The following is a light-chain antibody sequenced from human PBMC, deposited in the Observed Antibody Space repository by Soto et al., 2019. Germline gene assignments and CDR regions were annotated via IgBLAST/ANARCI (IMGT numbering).Light chain of an antibody. Sequence: DIQMTQSPSTLSASVGDTVTITCRASQSISIWLAWYQQKPGKAPSLLIYRASTLQSGVPSRFSGSGSGTEFTLTISSLQPDDSATYYCQQYDYFWTFGQGTKVEIK. CDR3: QQYDYFWT. V-gene: IGKV1-5*03. CDR1: QSISIW. CDR2: RAS. J-gene: IGKJ1*01.